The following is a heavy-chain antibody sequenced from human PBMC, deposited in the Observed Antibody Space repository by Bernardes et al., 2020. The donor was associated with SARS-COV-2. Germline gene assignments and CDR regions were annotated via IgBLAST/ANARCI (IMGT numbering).Heavy chain of an antibody. J-gene: IGHJ2*01. V-gene: IGHV3-23*01. D-gene: IGHD3-16*02. CDR2: VAGDGSSL. Sequence: GGSLRLSCAASGFSFSRYAMDWVRQPPGRGLEWVSGVAGDGSSLSYGDSVKGRFTLSKDSSKNIVYLQMTSLTVEDTAVYYCAKDYIVGDSLWYFDLWGRGTAVTVSS. CDR1: GFSFSRYA. CDR3: AKDYIVGDSLWYFDL.